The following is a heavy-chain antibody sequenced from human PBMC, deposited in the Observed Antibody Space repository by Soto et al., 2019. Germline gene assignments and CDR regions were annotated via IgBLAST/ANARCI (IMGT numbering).Heavy chain of an antibody. J-gene: IGHJ5*02. CDR3: ARDGNYYTSGEGHWFDT. CDR2: INPNTGGT. V-gene: IGHV1-2*06. Sequence: QIELVQSGAEVTKSGASVKVSCKTSGYTFAEFYVHWVRQVPGQGLEWMGRINPNTGGTHYAVKFQDRVTMTRDTSIRTAYMELARLRSDDTATYYCARDGNYYTSGEGHWFDTWGQGTLITVSP. CDR1: GYTFAEFY. D-gene: IGHD2-15*01.